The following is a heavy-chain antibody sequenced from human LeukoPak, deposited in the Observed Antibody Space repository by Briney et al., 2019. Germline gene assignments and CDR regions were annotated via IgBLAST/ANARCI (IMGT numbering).Heavy chain of an antibody. J-gene: IGHJ4*02. V-gene: IGHV4-61*01. Sequence: SETLSLTCTVSGASVGSGCYYWSWVRQPPGRGLEWIGYIYYSGSTNYNPSLKSRVTILVDTSKNQFSLRLSSVTAADTAVYYCARNCYDSTGYLPCLFDYLGRGTLVTVSS. CDR2: IYYSGST. CDR3: ARNCYDSTGYLPCLFDY. D-gene: IGHD3-22*01. CDR1: GASVGSGCYY.